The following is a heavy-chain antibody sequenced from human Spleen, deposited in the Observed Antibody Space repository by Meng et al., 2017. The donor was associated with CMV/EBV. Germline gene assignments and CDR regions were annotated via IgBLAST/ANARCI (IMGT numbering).Heavy chain of an antibody. V-gene: IGHV3-21*04. CDR1: GFTFSSYS. D-gene: IGHD1-20*01. Sequence: GGSLRLSCAASGFTFSSYSMNWVRQAPGKGLEWVSSISSSTSYIYNADSVKGRFTISRDNAKNSLYLQMNSLRAEDTAVYYCARQSITGTTNYYGMDVWSQGTTVTVSS. J-gene: IGHJ6*02. CDR3: ARQSITGTTNYYGMDV. CDR2: ISSSTSYI.